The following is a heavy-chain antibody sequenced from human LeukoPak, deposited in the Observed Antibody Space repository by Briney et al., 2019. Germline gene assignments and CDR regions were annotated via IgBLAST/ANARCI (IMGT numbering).Heavy chain of an antibody. CDR1: GFSFSDYA. CDR3: ARDSAAAAVYYFDY. J-gene: IGHJ4*02. D-gene: IGHD6-13*01. Sequence: GASLRLSCTASGFSFSDYAMGWVRQAPGKGLEWVSSISGGAGSTYYADPVKGRFTISRDNSKSTLYLQMNSLRAEDTAVYYCARDSAAAAVYYFDYWGQGTLVTVSS. CDR2: ISGGAGST. V-gene: IGHV3-23*01.